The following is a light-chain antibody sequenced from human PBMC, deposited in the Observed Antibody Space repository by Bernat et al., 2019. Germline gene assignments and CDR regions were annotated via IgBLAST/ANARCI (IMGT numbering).Light chain of an antibody. CDR3: SSYTSNNNFVV. CDR2: GAS. J-gene: IGLJ2*01. CDR1: SSDVGGYNY. V-gene: IGLV2-14*03. Sequence: QSALTQPASVSGSPGQSITISCTGTSSDVGGYNYVSWYQQHPGKVPKVMIYGASDRPSGVSDRFSGSKSGNTASLTISGLQAEDEADYYCSSYTSNNNFVVFGGGTKLTVL.